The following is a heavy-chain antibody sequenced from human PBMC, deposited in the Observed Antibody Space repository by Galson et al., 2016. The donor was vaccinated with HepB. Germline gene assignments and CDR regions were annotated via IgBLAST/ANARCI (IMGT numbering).Heavy chain of an antibody. J-gene: IGHJ4*02. CDR2: ISYDGSYK. Sequence: SLRLSCAASGFTFSSYGMHWVRQAPGKGLEWVAVISYDGSYKYYADSVKGRFTISRDNSKNTLYLQMNSLRAEDTAVYYCAKDLADYYDSTGYYTGLDYWGQG. CDR1: GFTFSSYG. D-gene: IGHD3-22*01. CDR3: AKDLADYYDSTGYYTGLDY. V-gene: IGHV3-30*18.